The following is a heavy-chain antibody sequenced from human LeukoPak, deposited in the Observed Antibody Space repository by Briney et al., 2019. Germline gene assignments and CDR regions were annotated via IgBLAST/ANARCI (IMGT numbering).Heavy chain of an antibody. D-gene: IGHD6-19*01. V-gene: IGHV4-59*02. CDR3: ARGSDSSGWRRFDY. CDR2: IYYGGST. CDR1: GDSVSSY. J-gene: IGHJ4*02. Sequence: SETLSLTCTVSGDSVSSYWSCIRQPPAKGLRWIGYIYYGGSTTYNPSLKSRVTILVDSSKSEYSPRLTSVTAADTAVYYWARGSDSSGWRRFDYWGQGILVTVSS.